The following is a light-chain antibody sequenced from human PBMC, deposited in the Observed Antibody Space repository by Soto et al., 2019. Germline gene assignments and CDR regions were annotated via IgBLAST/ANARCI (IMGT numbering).Light chain of an antibody. CDR2: GVN. V-gene: IGLV2-8*01. J-gene: IGLJ2*01. CDR3: NSYGGTNNYVV. Sequence: QSVLTQPPSASGSPGQSVTISCTGTSSDVGGYNYVSWYRQHPGKAPQLIIYGVNKRPSGVPDRFSGSKSGNTASLTVSGLQAEDEADYFCNSYGGTNNYVVFGGGTKLTVL. CDR1: SSDVGGYNY.